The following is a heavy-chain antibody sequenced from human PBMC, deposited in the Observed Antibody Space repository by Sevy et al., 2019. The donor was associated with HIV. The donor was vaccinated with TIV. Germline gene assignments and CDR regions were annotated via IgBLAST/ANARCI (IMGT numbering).Heavy chain of an antibody. CDR1: GGTFSSYA. J-gene: IGHJ4*02. CDR2: IIPIFGTA. CDR3: ARVPDSSGWYTDGG. D-gene: IGHD6-19*01. Sequence: ASVKVSYKASGGTFSSYAISWVRQAPGQGLEWMGGIIPIFGTANYAQKFQGRVTITADESTSTAYMELSSLRSEDTAVYYCARVPDSSGWYTDGGWGQGTLVTVSS. V-gene: IGHV1-69*13.